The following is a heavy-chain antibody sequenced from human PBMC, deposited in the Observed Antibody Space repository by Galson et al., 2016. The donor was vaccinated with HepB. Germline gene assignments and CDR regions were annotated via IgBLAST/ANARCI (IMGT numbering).Heavy chain of an antibody. CDR3: ATWTGLRWYFDL. V-gene: IGHV5-51*01. Sequence: QSGAEVKKPGEPMRISCKAFGYSYTSYWITWVRQMPEKGLEWMGIIYPGDSDTRYSPSFQGQVTISADKSINTAYLQWRSLKASDTAMYYCATWTGLRWYFDLWGRGTLVTVSS. CDR2: IYPGDSDT. D-gene: IGHD4-17*01. J-gene: IGHJ2*01. CDR1: GYSYTSYW.